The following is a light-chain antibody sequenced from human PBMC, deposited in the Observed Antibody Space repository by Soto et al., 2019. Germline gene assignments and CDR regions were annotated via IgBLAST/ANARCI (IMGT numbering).Light chain of an antibody. Sequence: DILMTQSPLSLPVTPGEPASISCRSNQSLLHSNAYNYLDWYLQKPGQSPQHLIYLASGRASGVPDRFSGSGSGTDFTLSISTVEAGDVGVYYCMQALQVPVTFGQGTRLEIK. CDR1: QSLLHSNAYNY. CDR3: MQALQVPVT. V-gene: IGKV2-28*01. CDR2: LAS. J-gene: IGKJ5*01.